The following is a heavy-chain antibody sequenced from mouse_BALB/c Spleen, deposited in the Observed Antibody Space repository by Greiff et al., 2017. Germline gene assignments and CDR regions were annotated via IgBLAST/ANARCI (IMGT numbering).Heavy chain of an antibody. CDR3: ARRGDDYYAMDY. Sequence: EVMLVESGGGLVQPGGSRKLSCAASGFTFSSFGMHWVRQAPEKGLEWVAYISSGSSTIYYADTVKGRFTISRDNPKNTLFLQMTSLRSEDTAMYYYARRGDDYYAMDYWGQGTSVTVSS. CDR1: GFTFSSFG. J-gene: IGHJ4*01. V-gene: IGHV5-17*02. CDR2: ISSGSSTI. D-gene: IGHD3-3*01.